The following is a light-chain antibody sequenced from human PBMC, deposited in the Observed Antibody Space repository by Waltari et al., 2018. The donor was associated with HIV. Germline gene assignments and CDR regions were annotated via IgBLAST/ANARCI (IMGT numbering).Light chain of an antibody. CDR1: KLGHKS. CDR2: PDS. J-gene: IGLJ2*01. Sequence: SYEVTQPPSVSVSPGQTASITCSGDKLGHKSACWYQQRPGQSPALVIYPDSRRPSASAGRLSGSNWGNAATLAISGTRAMGEADYWCQAGDSSTVVCGGGTKLTGL. CDR3: QAGDSSTVV. V-gene: IGLV3-1*01.